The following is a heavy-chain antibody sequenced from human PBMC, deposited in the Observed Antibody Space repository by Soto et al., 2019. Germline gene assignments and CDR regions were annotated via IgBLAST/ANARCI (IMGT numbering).Heavy chain of an antibody. CDR3: AKDSGPWRYESRAYYPFYFQK. CDR2: IAYDGSNK. Sequence: QVQLVESGGGVVQPGRSLRLSCAASGFTFSSYGMHWVRQAPGKGLEWVALIAYDGSNKNYVDSVKGRFTISRDNSKKTLNLQMNSLIAEDTAVYYCAKDSGPWRYESRAYYPFYFQKWGQGTLVTVSS. V-gene: IGHV3-30*18. CDR1: GFTFSSYG. J-gene: IGHJ1*01. D-gene: IGHD3-22*01.